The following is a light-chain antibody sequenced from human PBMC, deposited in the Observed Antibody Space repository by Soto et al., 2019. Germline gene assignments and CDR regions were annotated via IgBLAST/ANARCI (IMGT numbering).Light chain of an antibody. CDR1: QSISSY. J-gene: IGKJ2*01. Sequence: DIPMTQSPPSLSASVGDRVTITCRASQSISSYLNWYQQQPGKAPKLLIYAASSLQSGVPSRFSGSGSGTDFTLTISSLQPEDFATYYCQQSYSTPPTCDQGTKLEIK. V-gene: IGKV1-39*01. CDR2: AAS. CDR3: QQSYSTPPT.